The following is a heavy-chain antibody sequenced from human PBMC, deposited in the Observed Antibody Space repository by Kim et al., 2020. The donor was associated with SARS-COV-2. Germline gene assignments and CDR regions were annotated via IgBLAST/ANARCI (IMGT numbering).Heavy chain of an antibody. CDR2: KTDGGTA. J-gene: IGHJ4*02. CDR3: TTVSMR. Sequence: KTDGGTAEYAATVKGRFTISRDDSKNTLYLLMNSLKTEDSGVYYCTTVSMRWGQGTLVSVSS. V-gene: IGHV3-15*01. D-gene: IGHD2-2*01.